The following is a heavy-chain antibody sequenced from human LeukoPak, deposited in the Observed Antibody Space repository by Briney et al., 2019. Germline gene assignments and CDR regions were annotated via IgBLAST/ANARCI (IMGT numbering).Heavy chain of an antibody. CDR2: IYPGDSQT. CDR1: GFGFTFTKNW. CDR3: VRPRGGYTHGPYDY. V-gene: IGHV5-51*01. D-gene: IGHD5-18*01. Sequence: GESLKISCKASGFGFTFTKNWIGWVRQMPGKGLEWLGIIYPGDSQTTYSPSFQGHVTISADKSISTAYLQWSSLKASDTALYYCVRPRGGYTHGPYDYWGQGTLVTVSS. J-gene: IGHJ4*02.